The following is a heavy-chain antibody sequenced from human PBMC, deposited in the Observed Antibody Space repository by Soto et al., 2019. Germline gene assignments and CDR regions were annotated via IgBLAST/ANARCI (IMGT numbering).Heavy chain of an antibody. CDR2: ITAANVNT. CDR1: GYSFTYHA. J-gene: IGHJ4*02. Sequence: QVQLVQSGAEVKKPGASVTVSCKASGYSFTYHAIHWVRQAPGQRREWMGWITAANVNTRTSQKFQGRLTMTRDTATTTAYMDLSSLRSEDTAVYYCARDQRRDYDFWSGYSQGFDHWGQGNQGTVSS. V-gene: IGHV1-3*01. CDR3: ARDQRRDYDFWSGYSQGFDH. D-gene: IGHD3-3*01.